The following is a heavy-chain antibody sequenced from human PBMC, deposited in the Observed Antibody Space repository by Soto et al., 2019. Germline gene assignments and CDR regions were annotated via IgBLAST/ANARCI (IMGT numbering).Heavy chain of an antibody. CDR2: MNPDSGNT. Sequence: KVSCKASGYTFTSYNINWVRQATGQGPEWMGWMNPDSGNTGYVQKFQGRVTMTRNTAISTAYMELSSLRSEDTAVYYCARSVGGSNVNFDYWGQGTLVTVSS. J-gene: IGHJ4*02. CDR1: GYTFTSYN. V-gene: IGHV1-8*01. CDR3: ARSVGGSNVNFDY. D-gene: IGHD3-10*01.